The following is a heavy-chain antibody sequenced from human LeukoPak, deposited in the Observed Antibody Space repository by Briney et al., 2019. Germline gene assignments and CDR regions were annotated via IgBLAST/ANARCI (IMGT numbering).Heavy chain of an antibody. CDR3: ARDGDAVFDY. Sequence: SETLSLTCTVSGGSISSGGYYWSWIRQHPGKGLEWIGYIYYSGSTYYNPSLKGRVTISVDTSKNQFSLKLSSVTAADTAVYYCARDGDAVFDYWGQGTLVTVSS. CDR2: IYYSGST. V-gene: IGHV4-31*03. CDR1: GGSISSGGYY. J-gene: IGHJ4*02.